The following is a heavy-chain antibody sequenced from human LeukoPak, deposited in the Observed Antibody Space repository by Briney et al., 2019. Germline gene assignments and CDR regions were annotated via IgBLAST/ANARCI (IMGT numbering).Heavy chain of an antibody. CDR1: GASISNYY. V-gene: IGHV4-59*08. CDR3: AKHGDFGDTDAFDF. J-gene: IGHJ3*01. D-gene: IGHD3-16*01. CDR2: IFYSRGT. Sequence: SETLSLTCTVSGASISNYYWSWVRLPPGKGLEWIAFIFYSRGTNNNPSPKRRVTMSLYTSKNQFSLRQSSVTAADTAVYYCAKHGDFGDTDAFDFWGQGTMVTVSS.